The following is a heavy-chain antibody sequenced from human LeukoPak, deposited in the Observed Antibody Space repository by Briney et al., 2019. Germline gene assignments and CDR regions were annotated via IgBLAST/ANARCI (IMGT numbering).Heavy chain of an antibody. CDR3: ARGTITMVRGVIINYYYYGMDV. V-gene: IGHV1-46*04. CDR1: GYTFTNYH. D-gene: IGHD3-10*01. Sequence: GASVKVSCKASGYTFTNYHVHWVRQAPGQGLEWMGIINPSGGTTTYAQKLQGRVTMTRDTSTSTAYMELRSLRSDDTAVYYCARGTITMVRGVIINYYYYGMDVWGQGTTVTVSS. J-gene: IGHJ6*02. CDR2: INPSGGTT.